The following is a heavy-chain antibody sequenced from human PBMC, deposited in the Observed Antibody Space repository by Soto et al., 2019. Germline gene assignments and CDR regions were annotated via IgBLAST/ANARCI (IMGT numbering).Heavy chain of an antibody. V-gene: IGHV1-69*01. CDR3: ARDRAGYYSHFVY. J-gene: IGHJ4*02. CDR2: IMPFFGSG. CDR1: RGTFTNYA. Sequence: QVYLVQSGAEVKKPGSSVKVSCKALRGTFTNYAFSWVRQAPGQGLEWMGGIMPFFGSGNYAQKCQGRINITADESKRPVNLELTSLRSEDTAVYYCARDRAGYYSHFVYWGQGTLATVSS. D-gene: IGHD2-15*01.